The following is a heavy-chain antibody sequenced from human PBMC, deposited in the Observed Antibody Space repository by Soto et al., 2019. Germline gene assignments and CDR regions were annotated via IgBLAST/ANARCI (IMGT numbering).Heavy chain of an antibody. Sequence: QVQLQESGPGLVKPSQTLSLTCTVSGGSISSGGYSWSWIRQHPGKGLEWIGYIYYSGSTYYNPSLKSRVTISVDTSKNQFSLKLSSVTAADTAVYYCAGAGEYCSGGSCSPSWFDPWGQGTLVTVSS. CDR3: AGAGEYCSGGSCSPSWFDP. V-gene: IGHV4-31*03. CDR1: GGSISSGGYS. D-gene: IGHD2-15*01. CDR2: IYYSGST. J-gene: IGHJ5*02.